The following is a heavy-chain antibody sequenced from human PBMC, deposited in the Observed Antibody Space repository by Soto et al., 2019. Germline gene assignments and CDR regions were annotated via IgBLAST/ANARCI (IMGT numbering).Heavy chain of an antibody. V-gene: IGHV3-23*01. CDR3: VMKYNWNSAQWPFDI. Sequence: DVQLLESGGGLVQPGGSLRVSCVASGFTFSNFAMTWVRQAPGQGLEWVSSITGNGDSTYYIDSVKGRFAISRDNSKNTLYLQMNSLRAEDTALYYCVMKYNWNSAQWPFDIWVQGTTVTVSS. CDR1: GFTFSNFA. D-gene: IGHD1-1*01. CDR2: ITGNGDST. J-gene: IGHJ3*02.